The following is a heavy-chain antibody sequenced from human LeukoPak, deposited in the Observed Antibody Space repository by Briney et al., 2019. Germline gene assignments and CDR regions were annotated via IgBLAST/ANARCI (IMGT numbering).Heavy chain of an antibody. Sequence: HPGGSLRLSCAASGFTFSIYAMSWVRQAPGKGLEWVSAISGSGGSTYYADPVKGRFTISRDNSKNTLYLQMNSLRVEDTAVYYCAKDRAITGTTDWFDPWGQGTLVTVSS. CDR2: ISGSGGST. CDR3: AKDRAITGTTDWFDP. CDR1: GFTFSIYA. J-gene: IGHJ5*02. D-gene: IGHD1-7*01. V-gene: IGHV3-23*01.